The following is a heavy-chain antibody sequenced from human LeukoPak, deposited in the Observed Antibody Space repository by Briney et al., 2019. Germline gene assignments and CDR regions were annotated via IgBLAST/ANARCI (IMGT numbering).Heavy chain of an antibody. Sequence: GGSLRLSCAASGLTFGNYAMNWVRQAPGKGLERVSAISVSGDRTYYADSVKGRFTISRDSFKNTLYLQLNSLRAEDTAVYYCALKLKAPGPLDYWGQGTLVTVSS. CDR2: ISVSGDRT. D-gene: IGHD2-8*02. CDR1: GLTFGNYA. CDR3: ALKLKAPGPLDY. J-gene: IGHJ4*02. V-gene: IGHV3-23*01.